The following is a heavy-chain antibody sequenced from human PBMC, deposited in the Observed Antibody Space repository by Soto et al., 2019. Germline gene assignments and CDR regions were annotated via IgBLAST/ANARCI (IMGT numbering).Heavy chain of an antibody. Sequence: ASVKVSCKASGYTFTSYGISWVRQAPGQGLEWMGWISAYNGNTNYAQKLQGRVTMTTDTSTSTAYMELRSLRSDDTAVYYCARSRLLWFGESESDYWGQGTLVTVSS. D-gene: IGHD3-10*01. CDR2: ISAYNGNT. V-gene: IGHV1-18*01. J-gene: IGHJ4*02. CDR3: ARSRLLWFGESESDY. CDR1: GYTFTSYG.